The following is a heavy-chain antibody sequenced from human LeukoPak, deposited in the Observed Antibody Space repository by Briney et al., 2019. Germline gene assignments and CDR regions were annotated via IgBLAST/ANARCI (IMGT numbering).Heavy chain of an antibody. V-gene: IGHV1-69*04. J-gene: IGHJ1*01. Sequence: ASVKVSCKASGGTFSSYAISWVRQAPGQGLEWMGRIIPILGIANYAQKFQGRVTITADKSTSTAYMELSSLRSEDTAVYYCARGSRLPAAISYFQHWGQGTLVTVSS. CDR1: GGTFSSYA. CDR3: ARGSRLPAAISYFQH. D-gene: IGHD2-2*01. CDR2: IIPILGIA.